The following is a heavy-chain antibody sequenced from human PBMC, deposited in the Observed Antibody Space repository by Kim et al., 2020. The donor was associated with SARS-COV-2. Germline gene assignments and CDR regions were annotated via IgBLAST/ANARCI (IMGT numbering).Heavy chain of an antibody. J-gene: IGHJ4*02. V-gene: IGHV4-31*03. CDR2: VYHTGST. CDR1: GGSISSGGYY. Sequence: SETLSLTCTVSGGSISSGGYYWTWIRQLPGKGLEWIGNVYHTGSTDYNLSLKSRLSISVDTSKNQFSLRLSPVTAADTAVYYCATQTLSTSRPFDNWGQGTLVTVSS. CDR3: ATQTLSTSRPFDN. D-gene: IGHD2-2*01.